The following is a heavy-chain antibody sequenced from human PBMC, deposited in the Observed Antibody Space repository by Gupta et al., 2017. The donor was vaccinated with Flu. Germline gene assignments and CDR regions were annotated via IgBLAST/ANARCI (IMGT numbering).Heavy chain of an antibody. Sequence: QEQVVESGGGVVQPGRSLRLSCAAFGFSFSNYGMHWVRQAPGKGLEWVAVTSYDGNSKDYADSVKGRFTISRDNSKNTLYLQMNSLRPEDTAVYYCAKDWRWNYNNYGMNVWGQGTTVTVSS. CDR3: AKDWRWNYNNYGMNV. D-gene: IGHD1-1*01. J-gene: IGHJ6*02. CDR1: GFSFSNYG. V-gene: IGHV3-30*18. CDR2: TSYDGNSK.